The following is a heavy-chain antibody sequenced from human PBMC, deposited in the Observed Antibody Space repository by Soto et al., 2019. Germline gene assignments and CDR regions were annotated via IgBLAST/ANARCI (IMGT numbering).Heavy chain of an antibody. CDR2: ISAYNGNT. CDR1: GYTFTSYG. Sequence: GASVKVSCKASGYTFTSYGISWVRQAPGQGLEWMGWISAYNGNTNYAQKLQGRVTMTTDTSTSPAYMELRSLRSDDTAVYYCARDLTSDYYDSSGYGDAFDIWGQGTMVTVSS. V-gene: IGHV1-18*01. J-gene: IGHJ3*02. D-gene: IGHD3-22*01. CDR3: ARDLTSDYYDSSGYGDAFDI.